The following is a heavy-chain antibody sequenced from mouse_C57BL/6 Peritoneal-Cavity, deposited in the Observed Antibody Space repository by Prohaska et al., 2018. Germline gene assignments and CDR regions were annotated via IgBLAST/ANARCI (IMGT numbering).Heavy chain of an antibody. J-gene: IGHJ3*01. CDR3: AVVLYYGAY. V-gene: IGHV1-50*01. CDR2: IDASDKYT. CDR1: GYTFTSYW. D-gene: IGHD1-1*01. Sequence: QVQLQQPWADLVKPGASVKLSCKASGYTFTSYWMQWLKQRPAQGLEWIGEIDASDKYTNYNQKFKGKATLTVDTSSSTAYMQVSRLTSEDSGVYYCAVVLYYGAYWGQGTLVTVSA.